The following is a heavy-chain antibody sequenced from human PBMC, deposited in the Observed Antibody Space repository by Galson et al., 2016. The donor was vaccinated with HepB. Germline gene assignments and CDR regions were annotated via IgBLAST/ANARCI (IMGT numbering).Heavy chain of an antibody. CDR2: AYHSGNS. Sequence: LTCAVSGGSVSSDTWWSWVRQSPGKGLEWIAEAYHSGNSNYNPALKTRLIMSVDSSKNEISLKLTSVTAADTAVYYCAKNGPAHSGGWHFGLWGRGTLVTVSS. CDR3: AKNGPAHSGGWHFGL. D-gene: IGHD6-25*01. V-gene: IGHV4-4*02. CDR1: GGSVSSDTW. J-gene: IGHJ2*01.